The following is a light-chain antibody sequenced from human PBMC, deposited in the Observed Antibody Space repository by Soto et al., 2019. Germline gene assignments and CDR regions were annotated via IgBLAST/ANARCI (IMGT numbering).Light chain of an antibody. Sequence: DIQMTQSPSSLSASVGDRVTITCRASQSISTYLHWYQQKPGKAPKRLIYAASSLQSGVPSRFSGSGSGTEFTLTISSLQPDDFATYYCQQYNSYSFGQGTKVDIK. CDR2: AAS. CDR1: QSISTY. CDR3: QQYNSYS. V-gene: IGKV1-17*01. J-gene: IGKJ1*01.